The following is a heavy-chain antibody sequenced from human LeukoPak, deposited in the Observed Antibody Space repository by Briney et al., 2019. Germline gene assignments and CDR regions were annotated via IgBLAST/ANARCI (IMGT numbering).Heavy chain of an antibody. D-gene: IGHD3-22*01. CDR3: ARAKWGGRDYYDSSGYPLDY. V-gene: IGHV3-33*01. J-gene: IGHJ4*02. CDR1: GFTFSSYG. CDR2: IWYDGSNK. Sequence: GSLRLSCAASGFTFSSYGMHWVRRAPGKGLEWVAVIWYDGSNKYYADSVKGRFTISRDNSKNTLYLQMNSLRAEDTAVYYCARAKWGGRDYYDSSGYPLDYWGQGTLVTVSS.